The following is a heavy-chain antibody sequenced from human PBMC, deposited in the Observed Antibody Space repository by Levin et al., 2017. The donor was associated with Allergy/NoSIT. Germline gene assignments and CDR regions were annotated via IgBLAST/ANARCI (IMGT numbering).Heavy chain of an antibody. CDR2: ISGGGHIT. Sequence: GGSLRLSCTASGFTSSRYAMTWVRRAPGKGLEWVSSISGGGHITQYADSVKGRFTISRDNSKNTLYLQMDSLTAEDTAVYYCSKDPNGDYVGAFDMWGQGTMVTVSS. CDR3: SKDPNGDYVGAFDM. V-gene: IGHV3-23*01. J-gene: IGHJ3*02. D-gene: IGHD4-17*01. CDR1: GFTSSRYA.